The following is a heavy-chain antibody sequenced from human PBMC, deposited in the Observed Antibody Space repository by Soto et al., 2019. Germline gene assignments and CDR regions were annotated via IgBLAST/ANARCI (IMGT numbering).Heavy chain of an antibody. J-gene: IGHJ4*02. CDR1: GFTFSSYW. CDR3: AREEDDYGDDAPLAY. D-gene: IGHD4-17*01. V-gene: IGHV3-74*01. CDR2: FNSDGSDT. Sequence: EVQLVESGGGSVQPGGSLRLSCAASGFTFSSYWMHWVRQAPGKGLVWVSRFNSDGSDTTYADSVKGRFTISRDNAKNTLYLQMNSLRAEDTAVYYCAREEDDYGDDAPLAYRGQGTLVTVSS.